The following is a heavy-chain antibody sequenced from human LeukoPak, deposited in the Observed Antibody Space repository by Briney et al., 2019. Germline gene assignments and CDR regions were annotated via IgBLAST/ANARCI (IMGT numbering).Heavy chain of an antibody. D-gene: IGHD5/OR15-5a*01. CDR3: ARRRYSVYDFDY. Sequence: GGSLRLSCAASGFSFSTYGMHWVRQAPGKGLEWVAVIWSDGSNKYYADSVKGRFTISRDNSKNTLYLQMNSLRAEDTAVYYCARRRYSVYDFDYWGQGTLVTVSS. CDR1: GFSFSTYG. CDR2: IWSDGSNK. V-gene: IGHV3-33*08. J-gene: IGHJ4*02.